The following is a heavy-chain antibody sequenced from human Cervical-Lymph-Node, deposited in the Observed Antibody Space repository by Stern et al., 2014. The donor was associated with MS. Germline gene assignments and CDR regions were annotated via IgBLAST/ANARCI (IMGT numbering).Heavy chain of an antibody. CDR2: IWSDGNNK. CDR1: GFTFSSHA. CDR3: ARDRDTSAYYWGYDAFDF. V-gene: IGHV3-33*01. D-gene: IGHD3-22*01. Sequence: QVQLVESGGGVVQPGRSLRLSCAASGFTFSSHAIHWVRQAPGKGLEWVAVIWSDGNNKYYVDSVKSRFTIFRDNSQNTVYLQMNTLRAEDTAVYYCARDRDTSAYYWGYDAFDFWGQGTMVTVSS. J-gene: IGHJ3*01.